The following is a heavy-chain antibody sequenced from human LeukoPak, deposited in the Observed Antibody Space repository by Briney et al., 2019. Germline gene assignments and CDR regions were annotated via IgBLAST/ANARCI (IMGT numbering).Heavy chain of an antibody. V-gene: IGHV3-7*01. J-gene: IGHJ1*01. Sequence: GGSLRLSCAASGFTFSSYWMSWVRQAPGKGLEWVANIKQDGSEKYYVDSVKGRFTISRDNAKNSLFLQMNSLRVEDTAVYYCAKGVPAAMHYFQHWGQGTLVTVSS. CDR3: AKGVPAAMHYFQH. CDR1: GFTFSSYW. CDR2: IKQDGSEK. D-gene: IGHD2-2*01.